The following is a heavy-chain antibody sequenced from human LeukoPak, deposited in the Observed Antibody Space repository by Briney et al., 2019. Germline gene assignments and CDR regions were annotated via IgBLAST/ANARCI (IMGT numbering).Heavy chain of an antibody. J-gene: IGHJ4*02. CDR3: ARGRDQDPRIAAPGDVDY. V-gene: IGHV4-39*07. CDR1: GGSISSSSYY. D-gene: IGHD6-6*01. CDR2: INHSGST. Sequence: SETLSLTCTVSGGSISSSSYYWGWIRQPPGKGLEWIGEINHSGSTNYNPSLKSRVTISVDTSKNQFSLKLSSVTAADTAVYYCARGRDQDPRIAAPGDVDYWGQGTLVTVSS.